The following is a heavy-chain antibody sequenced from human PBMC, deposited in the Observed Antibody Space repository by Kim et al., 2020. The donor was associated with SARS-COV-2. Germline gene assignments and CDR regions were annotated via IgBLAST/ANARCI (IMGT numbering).Heavy chain of an antibody. CDR1: GGSISSSSYY. CDR2: IYYSGST. J-gene: IGHJ5*02. CDR3: ARGLYSSSWYEDNWFDP. V-gene: IGHV4-39*01. Sequence: SETLSLTCTVSGGSISSSSYYWGWIRQPPGKGLEWIGSIYYSGSTYYNPSLKSRVTISVDTSKNQFSLKLSSVTAADTAVYYCARGLYSSSWYEDNWFDPWGQGTLVTVSS. D-gene: IGHD6-13*01.